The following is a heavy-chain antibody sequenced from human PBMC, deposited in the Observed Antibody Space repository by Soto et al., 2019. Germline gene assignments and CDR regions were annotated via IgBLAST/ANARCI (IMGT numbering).Heavy chain of an antibody. CDR3: ARGGRRSPGMDV. J-gene: IGHJ6*02. V-gene: IGHV4-31*03. CDR1: GVSIISGGYY. Sequence: SETLSLTCTFSGVSIISGGYYWSWIRQHPGKGLEWIGYIYYSGSTYYNPSLKSRVTISVDTSKNQFSLKLSSVTAADTAVYYCARGGRRSPGMDVWGQGTTVTVSS. CDR2: IYYSGST.